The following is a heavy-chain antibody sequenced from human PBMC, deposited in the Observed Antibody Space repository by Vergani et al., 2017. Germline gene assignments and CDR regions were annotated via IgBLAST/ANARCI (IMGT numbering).Heavy chain of an antibody. Sequence: QVQLVESGGGLVKPGFTFSDYYMSWIRQAPGKGLEWVSYISSSSSYTNYADSVKGRFTISRDNAKNSLYLQMNSLRAEDTAVYYCARDGVVVAAPQGWGQGTLVTVSS. V-gene: IGHV3-11*05. CDR3: ARDGVVVAAPQG. CDR2: ISSSSSYT. D-gene: IGHD2-15*01. CDR1: FTFSDYY. J-gene: IGHJ4*02.